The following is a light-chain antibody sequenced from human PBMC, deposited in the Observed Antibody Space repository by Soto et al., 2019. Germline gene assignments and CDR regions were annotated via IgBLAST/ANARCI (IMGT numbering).Light chain of an antibody. CDR3: HQRQSWPRT. J-gene: IGKJ1*01. CDR2: GAS. CDR1: QSVSSSY. V-gene: IGKV3-20*01. Sequence: EIVLTQAPGTLSLSPGERAPLSCRASQSVSSSYLAWYQQKPGQAPRLLIYGASSRATGIPDRFSGSGSGTDFTLTISSLEPEDFALYYCHQRQSWPRTFGQGTKVDIK.